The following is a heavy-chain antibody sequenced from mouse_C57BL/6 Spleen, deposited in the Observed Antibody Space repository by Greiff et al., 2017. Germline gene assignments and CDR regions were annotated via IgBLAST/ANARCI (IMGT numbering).Heavy chain of an antibody. CDR1: GYSFTGYY. CDR3: ARGGLRQGWAFAY. Sequence: EVQLQQSGPELVKPGASVKISCKASGYSFTGYYMNWVKQSPEKSLEWIGEINPSTGGTTYNQKFKAKATLTVAKSSSTAYMQLKSLTSEDSAVYYCARGGLRQGWAFAYWGQGALVTGSA. J-gene: IGHJ3*01. D-gene: IGHD2-4*01. V-gene: IGHV1-42*01. CDR2: INPSTGGT.